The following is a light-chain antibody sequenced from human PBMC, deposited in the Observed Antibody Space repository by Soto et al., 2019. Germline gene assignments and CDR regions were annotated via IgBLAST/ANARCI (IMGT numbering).Light chain of an antibody. J-gene: IGLJ1*01. Sequence: QSALTQPASVSGSPGQSITISCTGSSSDIGDYNYVSWYQQHPGKAPKVIIYEVSDRPSGVSNRFSGSKSGNTASLTISGLQAEDEADYYCSSYTSSSTLNYAFGTGTKVTVL. CDR1: SSDIGDYNY. CDR2: EVS. CDR3: SSYTSSSTLNYA. V-gene: IGLV2-14*01.